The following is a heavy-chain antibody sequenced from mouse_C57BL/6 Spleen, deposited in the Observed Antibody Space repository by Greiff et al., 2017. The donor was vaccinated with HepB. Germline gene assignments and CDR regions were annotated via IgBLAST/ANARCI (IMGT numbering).Heavy chain of an antibody. J-gene: IGHJ2*01. Sequence: VKLQQPGAELVKPGASVKLSCKASGYTFTSYWMHWVKQRPGRGLEWIGRIDPNSGGTKYNEKFKSKATLTVDKHASTAYMQLSSLTSEDSAVYYGARDSGSGYSFDYWGQGTTLTVSS. D-gene: IGHD1-1*01. CDR1: GYTFTSYW. CDR2: IDPNSGGT. V-gene: IGHV1-72*01. CDR3: ARDSGSGYSFDY.